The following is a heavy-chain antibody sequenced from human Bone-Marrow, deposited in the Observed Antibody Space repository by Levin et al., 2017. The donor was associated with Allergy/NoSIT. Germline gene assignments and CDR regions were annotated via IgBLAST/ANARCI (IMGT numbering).Heavy chain of an antibody. Sequence: GESLKISCTASGFSFSDSYMSWIRQAPGKGLEWVSFISSSGRYTDYADSVKGRFTISRDNARNSLYLQMSSLRGEDTAIYYCARDYSYFYGSGSSTGGYYYLDVWGKGTTVTVSS. CDR3: ARDYSYFYGSGSSTGGYYYLDV. CDR1: GFSFSDSY. D-gene: IGHD3-10*01. V-gene: IGHV3-11*06. CDR2: ISSSGRYT. J-gene: IGHJ6*03.